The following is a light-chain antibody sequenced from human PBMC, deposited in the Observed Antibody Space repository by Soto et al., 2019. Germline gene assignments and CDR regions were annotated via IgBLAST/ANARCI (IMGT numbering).Light chain of an antibody. Sequence: IQMTQSPSSLSASVGDRVTITCQASQDISHYLNWYQQKPGKAPKLLVYDASNLEAGVPSRFSGSESGTDFSLTISSLQPEDIATYYCQQFDDLPITFGQGTRLEIK. CDR3: QQFDDLPIT. V-gene: IGKV1-33*01. CDR1: QDISHY. J-gene: IGKJ5*01. CDR2: DAS.